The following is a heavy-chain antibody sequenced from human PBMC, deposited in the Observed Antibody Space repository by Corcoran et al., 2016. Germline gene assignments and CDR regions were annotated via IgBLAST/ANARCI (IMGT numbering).Heavy chain of an antibody. Sequence: QLQLQESGPGLVKPSETLSLTCTVSGGSISSSSYYWGWIRQPPGKGLEWIGSIYYSGSTNYNPSLKSRVTISVDTSKNQFSLKLSSVTAADTTVYYCARGDFWSGQYYYYGMDVWGQGTTVTVSS. V-gene: IGHV4-39*07. CDR3: ARGDFWSGQYYYYGMDV. D-gene: IGHD3-3*01. J-gene: IGHJ6*02. CDR1: GGSISSSSYY. CDR2: IYYSGST.